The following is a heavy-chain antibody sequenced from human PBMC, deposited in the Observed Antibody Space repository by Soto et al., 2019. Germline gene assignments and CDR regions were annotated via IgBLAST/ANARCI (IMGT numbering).Heavy chain of an antibody. Sequence: ASVKVSCKASGYTFTGHYIHWVRQAPEQGPEWMGEIGPESGATRYAQKFQGRVTMTRDTSITTVYMELKNLSPDDTAVYYCGRGRSGQIVVFYWGQGTPVPVYS. CDR3: GRGRSGQIVVFY. J-gene: IGHJ4*02. V-gene: IGHV1-2*02. CDR1: GYTFTGHY. CDR2: IGPESGAT. D-gene: IGHD1-26*01.